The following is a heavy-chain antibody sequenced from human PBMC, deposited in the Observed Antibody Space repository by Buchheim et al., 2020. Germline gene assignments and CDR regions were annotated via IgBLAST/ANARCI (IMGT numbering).Heavy chain of an antibody. D-gene: IGHD3-3*01. Sequence: EVQLLESGGGLVQPGGSLRLSCAASGFTFSSSAMSWVRQAPGKGLEWVATFGAGGAPFYADSVKARLTISRDNSKNTLELQMNSLRAEDTAVYYCAKSRVVENWGQGTL. CDR2: FGAGGAP. V-gene: IGHV3-23*01. CDR3: AKSRVVEN. J-gene: IGHJ4*02. CDR1: GFTFSSSA.